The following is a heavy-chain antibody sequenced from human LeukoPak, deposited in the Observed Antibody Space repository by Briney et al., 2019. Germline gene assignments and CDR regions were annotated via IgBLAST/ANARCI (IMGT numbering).Heavy chain of an antibody. CDR1: GFTLINYA. CDR3: AKKTSYYDSSGHDY. V-gene: IGHV3-23*01. CDR2: LSGDGART. J-gene: IGHJ4*02. D-gene: IGHD3-22*01. Sequence: GGSLRLSCAASGFTLINYAMGWVRQAPGKGLEWVSILSGDGARTYYSGSVEGRFTISRDLSKNTLYLQMISLKPEDTAVYYCAKKTSYYDSSGHDYWGQGTLVTVSS.